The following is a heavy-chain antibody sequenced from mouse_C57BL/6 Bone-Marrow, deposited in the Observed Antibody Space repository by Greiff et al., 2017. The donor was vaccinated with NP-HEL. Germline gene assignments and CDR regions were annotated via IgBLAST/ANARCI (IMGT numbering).Heavy chain of an antibody. CDR3: ARKDYGSSFYWYFDV. CDR2: IDPSDSYT. D-gene: IGHD1-1*01. Sequence: VQLQQPGAELVRPGTSVKLSCKASGYTFTSYWMHWVKQRPGQGLEWIGVIDPSDSYTNYNQKFKGKATLTVDTSSSTAYMQLSSLTSEDSAVYYCARKDYGSSFYWYFDVGGTGTTVTVSS. CDR1: GYTFTSYW. V-gene: IGHV1-59*01. J-gene: IGHJ1*03.